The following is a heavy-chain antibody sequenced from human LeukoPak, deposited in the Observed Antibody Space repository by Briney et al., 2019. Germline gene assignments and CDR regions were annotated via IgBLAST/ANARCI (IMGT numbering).Heavy chain of an antibody. Sequence: GGSLRLSCAASGFTVSSNYMSWVRQAPGKGLEWVSSISSSSSYIYYADSVKGRFTISRDNAKNSLYLQMNSLRAEDTAVYYCARDGRGIAVAGTAEYWGQGTLVTVSS. D-gene: IGHD6-19*01. CDR1: GFTVSSNY. CDR3: ARDGRGIAVAGTAEY. J-gene: IGHJ4*02. CDR2: ISSSSSYI. V-gene: IGHV3-21*01.